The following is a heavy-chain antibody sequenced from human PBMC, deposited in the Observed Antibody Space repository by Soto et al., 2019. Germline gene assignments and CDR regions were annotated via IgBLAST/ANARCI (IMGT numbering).Heavy chain of an antibody. J-gene: IGHJ6*02. V-gene: IGHV3-7*05. CDR2: IKQDGSEK. Sequence: EVQLVESGGGLVQPGGSLRLSCAASGFTFSSYWMSWVRQAPGKGLEWVANIKQDGSEKYYVDSVKGRFTISRDNDKNSLYLQMNSLGAEDTAVYYCASNLELSGRYDYGMDVWGQGTTVTVSS. CDR1: GFTFSSYW. D-gene: IGHD3-10*01. CDR3: ASNLELSGRYDYGMDV.